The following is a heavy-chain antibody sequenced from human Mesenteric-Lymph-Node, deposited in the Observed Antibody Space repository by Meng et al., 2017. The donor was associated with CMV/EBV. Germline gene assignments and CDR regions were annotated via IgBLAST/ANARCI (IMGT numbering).Heavy chain of an antibody. V-gene: IGHV3-23*01. D-gene: IGHD3-22*01. CDR1: GFTFSRYA. Sequence: GGSLRPSCAASGFTFSRYAMSWVRQAPGKGLEWVSAISGSGGSTYYAESVKGRFTISRDNSKNTMYLQMNTMRADDTALYYCAKLNYYDSSGNDYWGQGTPVTVSS. CDR3: AKLNYYDSSGNDY. J-gene: IGHJ4*02. CDR2: ISGSGGST.